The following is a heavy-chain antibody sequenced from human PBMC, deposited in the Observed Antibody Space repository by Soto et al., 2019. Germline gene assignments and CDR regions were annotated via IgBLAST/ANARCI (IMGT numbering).Heavy chain of an antibody. D-gene: IGHD6-19*01. CDR3: ARLPGIAVVDYFDY. Sequence: PSETTSLTCTVCVGSINSSSYYWGWIRQPPGKGLEWIGSIYYSGSTYYNPSLKSRVTISVDTSKNQFSLKLSSVTAADTAVYYCARLPGIAVVDYFDYWGQGTLVTVSS. CDR2: IYYSGST. J-gene: IGHJ4*02. V-gene: IGHV4-39*01. CDR1: VGSINSSSYY.